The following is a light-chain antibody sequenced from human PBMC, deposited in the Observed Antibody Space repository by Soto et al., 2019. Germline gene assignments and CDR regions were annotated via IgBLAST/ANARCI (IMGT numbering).Light chain of an antibody. CDR3: QQYNSCL. CDR1: QSIGSW. V-gene: IGKV1-5*01. J-gene: IGKJ1*01. Sequence: IQMTQSPSTLSASVGDRVTITCRASQSIGSWLAWYQQKPGKAPKLLIHDASSVESGVPSRFSGSGSGTEFTLTISRLQPDDFATYYCQQYNSCLFGQGTKVDIK. CDR2: DAS.